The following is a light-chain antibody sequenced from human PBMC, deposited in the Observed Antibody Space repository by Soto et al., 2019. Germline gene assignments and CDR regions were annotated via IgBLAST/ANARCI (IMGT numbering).Light chain of an antibody. CDR2: RAS. Sequence: EIVMTQSPATLSVSPGERATLSCRASQSVGNNLAWYQQKRGQAPRLLIYRASTRATGIPARFSGSGSGTEFTLTISSLQSEDFAVYYCQHYSNWPPAFGQGANLEIK. J-gene: IGKJ2*01. CDR3: QHYSNWPPA. V-gene: IGKV3-15*01. CDR1: QSVGNN.